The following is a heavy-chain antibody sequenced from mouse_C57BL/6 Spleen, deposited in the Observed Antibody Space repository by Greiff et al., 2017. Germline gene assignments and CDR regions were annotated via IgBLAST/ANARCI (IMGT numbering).Heavy chain of an antibody. CDR3: ARQNGGGGY. Sequence: QVQLQQPGAELVKPGASVKMSCKASGYTFTDYWITWVKQRPGQGLEWIGDIYPGSGSTKYNEKFKGKATLTVDTSSSTAYMQLSSLTSEDSAVYYCARQNGGGGYWGQGTTLTVSS. V-gene: IGHV1-55*01. CDR1: GYTFTDYW. CDR2: IYPGSGST. J-gene: IGHJ2*01.